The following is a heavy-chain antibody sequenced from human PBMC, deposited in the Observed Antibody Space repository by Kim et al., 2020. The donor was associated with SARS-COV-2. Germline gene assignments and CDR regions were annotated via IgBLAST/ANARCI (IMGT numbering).Heavy chain of an antibody. V-gene: IGHV5-10-1*01. CDR1: GYSFTSYW. CDR3: ARQVYSSSWYGGYDY. J-gene: IGHJ4*02. D-gene: IGHD6-13*01. CDR2: IDPSDSYT. Sequence: GESLKISCKGSGYSFTSYWISWVRQMPGKGLEWMGRIDPSDSYTNYSPSFQGHVTISADKSISTAYLQWSSLKASDTAMYYCARQVYSSSWYGGYDYWGQGTLVTISS.